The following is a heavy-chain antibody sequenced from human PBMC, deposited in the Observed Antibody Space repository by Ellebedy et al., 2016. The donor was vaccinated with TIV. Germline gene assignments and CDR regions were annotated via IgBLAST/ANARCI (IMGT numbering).Heavy chain of an antibody. J-gene: IGHJ3*02. V-gene: IGHV3-7*01. CDR3: VRDRDYIDGRTNYDAFDI. D-gene: IGHD3-16*01. Sequence: PGGSLRLSCVASGFSLSSYWMIRVRQAPGKGLEWVANIRQDGGVQHYVDPVKGRFTISRDNAKNSLYLQMNSLRAEDTAVYYCVRDRDYIDGRTNYDAFDIWGQGTTVSVSS. CDR1: GFSLSSYW. CDR2: IRQDGGVQ.